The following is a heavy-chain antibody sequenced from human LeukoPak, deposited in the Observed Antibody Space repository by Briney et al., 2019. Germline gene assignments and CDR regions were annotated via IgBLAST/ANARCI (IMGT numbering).Heavy chain of an antibody. D-gene: IGHD3-22*01. J-gene: IGHJ6*02. Sequence: GGSLRLSCAASGFTFSSYSMNWVRPAPGKGLEWVSSISSSSSYIYYADSVKGRFTISRDNAKNSLYLQMNSLRAEDTAVYYCAREGDYDRTPDVWGQGTTVTVSS. CDR3: AREGDYDRTPDV. CDR1: GFTFSSYS. V-gene: IGHV3-21*01. CDR2: ISSSSSYI.